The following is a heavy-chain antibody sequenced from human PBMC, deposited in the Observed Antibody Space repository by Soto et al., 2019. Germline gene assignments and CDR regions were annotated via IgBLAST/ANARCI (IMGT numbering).Heavy chain of an antibody. V-gene: IGHV4-59*01. CDR2: ISYSGST. CDR3: AREQFSGGYYFFDF. CDR1: GGSISSYY. Sequence: SETLSLTCTVSGGSISSYYWSWIRQPPGKRLEWIGYISYSGSTNYNPSLKSRVTISIDTSKNQFSLKLSSVTAADTAVYYCAREQFSGGYYFFDFWGQGALVTV. J-gene: IGHJ4*02. D-gene: IGHD3-22*01.